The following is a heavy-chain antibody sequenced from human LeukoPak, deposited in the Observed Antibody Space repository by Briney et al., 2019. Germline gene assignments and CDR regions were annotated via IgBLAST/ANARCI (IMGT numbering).Heavy chain of an antibody. CDR3: ARGGVGYSYGSNYYYYMDV. V-gene: IGHV1-69*06. D-gene: IGHD5-18*01. J-gene: IGHJ6*03. CDR2: IIPIFGTA. CDR1: GGTFSSYA. Sequence: SVKVSCKASGGTFSSYAISWVRQAPGQGLEWMGGIIPIFGTANYAQKFQGRVTITADKSTSTAYMELSSLRSEDTAVYYCARGGVGYSYGSNYYYYMDVWGKGTTVTVSS.